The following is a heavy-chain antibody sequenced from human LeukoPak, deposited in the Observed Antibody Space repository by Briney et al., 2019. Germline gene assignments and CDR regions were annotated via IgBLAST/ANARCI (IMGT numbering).Heavy chain of an antibody. D-gene: IGHD4-17*01. J-gene: IGHJ3*02. CDR2: INPNSGGT. CDR1: GYTFTGYY. Sequence: ASVKVSCKASGYTFTGYYMHWVRHAPGQGLEWMGWINPNSGGTNYEQKFQGRVAMTRDTSISTAYMELSRLRSDDTAVYYCAKSPAYGDYGSAFDIWGQGTMVTVSS. CDR3: AKSPAYGDYGSAFDI. V-gene: IGHV1-2*02.